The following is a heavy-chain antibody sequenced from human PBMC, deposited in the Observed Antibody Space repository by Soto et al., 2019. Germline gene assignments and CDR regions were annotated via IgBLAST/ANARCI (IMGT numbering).Heavy chain of an antibody. Sequence: SETLSLTCAVYGGSLRGYSWGWIRQAPGRGLEWVGEISYSGGTNYNPSLESRVTISQDTSKNQFSLRLSSVTAADTAVYYCILNGWYCLEYWGQGALVTVSS. CDR3: ILNGWYCLEY. CDR2: ISYSGGT. J-gene: IGHJ4*02. CDR1: GGSLRGYS. V-gene: IGHV4-34*01. D-gene: IGHD6-19*01.